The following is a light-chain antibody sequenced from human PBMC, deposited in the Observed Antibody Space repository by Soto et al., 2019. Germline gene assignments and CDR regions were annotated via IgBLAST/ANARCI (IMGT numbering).Light chain of an antibody. Sequence: QGALTHPPSASGAPGHMVTISCTGSSSNIGAGYDVQWYQQLPGTAPKLLIYANSNRPSGVPDRFSGSKSGTSASLAITGLQAEDEADYYCQSYDSSLSGYVFGTGTKVTVL. CDR2: ANS. CDR1: SSNIGAGYD. V-gene: IGLV1-40*01. CDR3: QSYDSSLSGYV. J-gene: IGLJ1*01.